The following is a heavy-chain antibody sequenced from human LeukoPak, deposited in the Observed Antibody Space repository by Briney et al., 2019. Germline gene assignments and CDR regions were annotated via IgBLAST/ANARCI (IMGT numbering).Heavy chain of an antibody. V-gene: IGHV4-34*01. D-gene: IGHD3-3*01. J-gene: IGHJ6*02. CDR1: GGSFSGYY. CDR3: ARGLRFLVV. Sequence: PSETLSLTCAVYGGSFSGYYWSWIRQPPGKGLEWIGEINHSGSTNYNPSLKSRVTISVDTSKNQFSLKLSFVTVADTAVYYCARGLRFLVVWGQGTTVTVSS. CDR2: INHSGST.